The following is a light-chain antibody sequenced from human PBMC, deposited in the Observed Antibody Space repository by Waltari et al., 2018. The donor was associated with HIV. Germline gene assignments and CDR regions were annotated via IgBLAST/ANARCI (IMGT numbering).Light chain of an antibody. V-gene: IGLV3-19*01. CDR3: NSRDRAGHHVV. CDR2: PIH. J-gene: IGLJ3*02. CDR1: SLRTYY. Sequence: SELTQDPAVSVALGQTVILTCQGDSLRTYYASWYLQKPGQAPVLVISPIHNRPSGIPDRFSGSSSGNTASLTITGAQAEDEGDYYCNSRDRAGHHVVFGGGTKLTVL.